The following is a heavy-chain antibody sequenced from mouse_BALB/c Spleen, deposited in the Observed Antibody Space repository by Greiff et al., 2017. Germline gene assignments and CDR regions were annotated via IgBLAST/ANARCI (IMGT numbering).Heavy chain of an antibody. CDR2: IDTSDSYT. CDR3: ARTEGYGSSSYWYFDV. Sequence: VQLQQPGAELVMPGASVKMSCKASGYTFTDYWMHWVKQRPGQGLEWIGAIDTSDSYTSYNQKFKGKATLTVDESSSTAYMQLSSLTSEDSAVYYCARTEGYGSSSYWYFDVWGAGTTVTVSS. J-gene: IGHJ1*01. V-gene: IGHV1-69*01. D-gene: IGHD1-1*01. CDR1: GYTFTDYW.